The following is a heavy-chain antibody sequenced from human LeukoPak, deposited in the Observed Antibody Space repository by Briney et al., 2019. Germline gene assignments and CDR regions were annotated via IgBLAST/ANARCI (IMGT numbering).Heavy chain of an antibody. Sequence: GESLKISSMGSGYRFSNYWIGWVRQMPGKGLEWMGIIYPDESNIRYSPSFQGQVTISVDKSTSTAYLQWSSLKASDTAIYYCARHEGGGWYIDYWGQGTLVTVSS. V-gene: IGHV5-51*01. D-gene: IGHD6-19*01. J-gene: IGHJ4*02. CDR2: IYPDESNI. CDR1: GYRFSNYW. CDR3: ARHEGGGWYIDY.